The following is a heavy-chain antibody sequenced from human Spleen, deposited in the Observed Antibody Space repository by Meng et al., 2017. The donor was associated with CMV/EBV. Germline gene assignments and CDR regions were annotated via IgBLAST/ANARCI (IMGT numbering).Heavy chain of an antibody. CDR2: IYWNDDK. J-gene: IGHJ4*02. Sequence: SGPTLVKPTQTLTLTCSFSGFSLSTSGVRVGWIRQPPGKALESLALIYWNDDKRYNPSLKSRLTITKDTSKNQVVLTVTNTDPVDTATYYCARVLRFFDHFDYWGQGILVTVSS. CDR1: GFSLSTSGVR. V-gene: IGHV2-5*01. D-gene: IGHD3-9*01. CDR3: ARVLRFFDHFDY.